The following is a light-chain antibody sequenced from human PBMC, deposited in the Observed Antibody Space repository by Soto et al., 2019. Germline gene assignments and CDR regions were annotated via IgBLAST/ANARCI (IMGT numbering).Light chain of an antibody. CDR2: AAS. J-gene: IGKJ4*01. CDR3: QRYYNAPFT. V-gene: IGKV1-27*01. Sequence: DIQVTQYPSSLSASVGDRVTITCRASQGIKNYLAWYQQKPGEIPKLLIYAASTLESGIPPRFSGSGSGTDFTLTINNLQPEDVATYYWQRYYNAPFTFGGGTKVESK. CDR1: QGIKNY.